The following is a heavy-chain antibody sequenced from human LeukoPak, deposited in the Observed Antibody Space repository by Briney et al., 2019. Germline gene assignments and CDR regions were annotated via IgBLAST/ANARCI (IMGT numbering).Heavy chain of an antibody. D-gene: IGHD6-19*01. CDR3: AREGVAVAGPGFDY. CDR1: GYTFTSYA. V-gene: IGHV1-3*01. CDR2: INAGNGNT. Sequence: ASVKVSCKASGYTFTSYAMHWVRQAPGQRLEWMGWINAGNGNTKYSQRFQGRVTITGDTSASTAYMELSSLRSEDTAVYYCAREGVAVAGPGFDYWGQGTLVTVSS. J-gene: IGHJ4*02.